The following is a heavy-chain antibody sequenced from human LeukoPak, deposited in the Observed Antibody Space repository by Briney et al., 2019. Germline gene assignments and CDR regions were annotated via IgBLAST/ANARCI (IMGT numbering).Heavy chain of an antibody. J-gene: IGHJ4*02. V-gene: IGHV4-59*01. CDR2: IYYSWST. CDR1: GGSIRSYY. CDR3: ASSGYSYGDLGDFDY. Sequence: SETLSLTCTVSGGSIRSYYWSWIRQPPGKGLEWIGYIYYSWSTNYNPSLKSRVTISVDTSKNQFSLKLSSVTAADTAVYYCASSGYSYGDLGDFDYWGQGTLVTVSS. D-gene: IGHD5-18*01.